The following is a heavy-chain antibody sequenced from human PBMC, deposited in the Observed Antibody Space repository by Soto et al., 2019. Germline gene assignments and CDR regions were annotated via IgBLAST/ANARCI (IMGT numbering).Heavy chain of an antibody. CDR3: ARVLKGFYYYYYGMDV. CDR1: GFTFSDPY. V-gene: IGHV3-72*01. J-gene: IGHJ6*02. Sequence: PGGSLRLSCAASGFTFSDPYMDWVRQAPGKGLEWVGRTRNKANSYTTEYAASVKGRFTISRDDSKNSLYLQMNSLKTEDTAVYYCARVLKGFYYYYYGMDVWGQGTTVTVSS. CDR2: TRNKANSYTT.